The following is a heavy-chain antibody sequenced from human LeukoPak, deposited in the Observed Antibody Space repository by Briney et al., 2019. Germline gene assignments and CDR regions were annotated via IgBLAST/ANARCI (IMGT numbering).Heavy chain of an antibody. D-gene: IGHD2/OR15-2a*01. CDR1: GFTFSSYA. V-gene: IGHV3-30*04. J-gene: IGHJ4*02. CDR3: ANEVIVGSFEY. Sequence: GGSLRLSCAASGFTFSSYAMLGVRQAPGKGREWVADISYDGSNKYYADSVKGRFTISRDTSKNTLYLNMNSHRAEDTSFYYCANEVIVGSFEYWGRGNLATVS. CDR2: ISYDGSNK.